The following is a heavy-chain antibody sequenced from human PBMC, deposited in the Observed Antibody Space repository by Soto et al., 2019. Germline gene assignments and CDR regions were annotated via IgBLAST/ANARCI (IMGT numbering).Heavy chain of an antibody. J-gene: IGHJ4*02. CDR1: GFTFSSYS. D-gene: IGHD6-19*01. CDR2: ISSSSSTI. CDR3: ARDRSSSGWVFKGLYYFDY. Sequence: GGSLRLSCAASGFTFSSYSMNWVRQAPGKGLEWVSYISSSSSTIYYADSVKGRFTISRDNAKNSLYLQMNSLRDEDTAVYYCARDRSSSGWVFKGLYYFDYWGQGTLVTVSS. V-gene: IGHV3-48*02.